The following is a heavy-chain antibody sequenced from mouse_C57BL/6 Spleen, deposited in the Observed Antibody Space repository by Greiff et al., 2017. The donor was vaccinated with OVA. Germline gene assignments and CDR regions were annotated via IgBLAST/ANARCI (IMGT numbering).Heavy chain of an antibody. CDR3: ARHGGDYGRTLRGMDY. Sequence: VQLKESGPGLVAPSQSLSITCTVSGFSLTSYGVHWVRQPPGKGLEWLVVIWSDGSTTYNSALNSRLSISKDNSKSQVFLKMNSLQTDDTAMYYGARHGGDYGRTLRGMDYWGQGTSVTVSS. CDR1: GFSLTSYG. D-gene: IGHD1-1*01. CDR2: IWSDGST. V-gene: IGHV2-6-1*01. J-gene: IGHJ4*01.